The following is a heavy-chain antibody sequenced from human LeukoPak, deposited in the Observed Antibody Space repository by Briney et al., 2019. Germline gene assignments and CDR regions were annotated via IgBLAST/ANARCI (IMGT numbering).Heavy chain of an antibody. V-gene: IGHV3-23*01. CDR1: GFTFSNYA. CDR3: VIWGNYDVLTGYYVPDY. Sequence: GASLRLSCIASGFTFSNYAMSWVRQAPGKGLEWVSAITGSGTSTYYADSLKGRFTISRDNSKNTVFLQMNSLRHEDTAIYYCVIWGNYDVLTGYYVPDYWGQGTLVTVSS. CDR2: ITGSGTST. D-gene: IGHD3-9*01. J-gene: IGHJ4*02.